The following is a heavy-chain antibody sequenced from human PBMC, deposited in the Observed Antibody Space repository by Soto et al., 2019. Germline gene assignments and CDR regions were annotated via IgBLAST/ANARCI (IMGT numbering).Heavy chain of an antibody. J-gene: IGHJ5*02. CDR1: GGSVSSGSYY. Sequence: SETLSLTCTVSGGSVSSGSYYWSWIRQPPGKGLDLIGYIYYSGRTNYNPSLKSRVTISVDTSKNQFSLKLSSVTAADTAVYYCARVYCSSTSCYGYNWFDPWGQGTLVTVS. D-gene: IGHD2-2*01. CDR3: ARVYCSSTSCYGYNWFDP. V-gene: IGHV4-61*01. CDR2: IYYSGRT.